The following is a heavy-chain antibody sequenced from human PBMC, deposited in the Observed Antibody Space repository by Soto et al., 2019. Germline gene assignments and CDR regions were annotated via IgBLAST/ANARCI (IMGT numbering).Heavy chain of an antibody. J-gene: IGHJ6*02. D-gene: IGHD3-22*01. CDR2: IRSKANSYAT. Sequence: AGGSLRLSCAASGFTFSGSAMHWVRQASGKGLEWVGRIRSKANSYATAYAASVKGRFTISRDDSRNAAYLQMNSLKTEDTAVYYCIGDSSGYYYYYYGMDVCGQGTTVTVSS. CDR3: IGDSSGYYYYYYGMDV. CDR1: GFTFSGSA. V-gene: IGHV3-73*01.